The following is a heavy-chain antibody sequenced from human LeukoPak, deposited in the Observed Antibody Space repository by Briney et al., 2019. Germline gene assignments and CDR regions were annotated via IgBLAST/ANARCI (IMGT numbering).Heavy chain of an antibody. CDR1: GFTFSSYE. CDR3: ARAGTRPFLDY. CDR2: IPSGGSTK. Sequence: GGSLRLSCAASGFTFSSYEMNWVRQGPGKGLEWVSYIPSGGSTKYYTGSVKGRITVSRDNAQNSLHLQMNSLRAEDTAVYYCARAGTRPFLDYWGQGTLVTVSS. J-gene: IGHJ4*02. V-gene: IGHV3-48*03. D-gene: IGHD2-2*01.